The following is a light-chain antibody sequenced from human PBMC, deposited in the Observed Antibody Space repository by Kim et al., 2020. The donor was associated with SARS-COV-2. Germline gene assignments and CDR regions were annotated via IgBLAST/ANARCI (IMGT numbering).Light chain of an antibody. V-gene: IGKV3-11*01. J-gene: IGKJ5*01. CDR2: DAS. CDR1: QSVLSY. CDR3: QQRADWPLT. Sequence: LSPVERATLSCRASQSVLSYLAWYLHKPGQAPRPLIYDASNRATGIPARFSGSVSGTDFTLTVSSLEAEDFAGYYCQQRADWPLTFGQGKRLEIK.